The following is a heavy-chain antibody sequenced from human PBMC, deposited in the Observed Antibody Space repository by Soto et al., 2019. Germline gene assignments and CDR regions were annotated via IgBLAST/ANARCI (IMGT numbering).Heavy chain of an antibody. CDR1: GGSFSGYY. Sequence: QVQLQQWGAGLLKPSETLSLTCAVYGGSFSGYYWSWIRQPPGKGLEWIGEIKHSGSTNYNPSLKSRVTISVDTSKNQFSLKLNSVTAADTAVYYCARGTARGVIGLVDYWGQGTLVTVSS. CDR2: IKHSGST. V-gene: IGHV4-34*01. CDR3: ARGTARGVIGLVDY. D-gene: IGHD3-10*01. J-gene: IGHJ4*02.